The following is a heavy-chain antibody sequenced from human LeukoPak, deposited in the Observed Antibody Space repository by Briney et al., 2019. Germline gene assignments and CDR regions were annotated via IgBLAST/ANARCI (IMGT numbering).Heavy chain of an antibody. CDR1: GLTFSGYY. J-gene: IGHJ5*02. CDR2: ISGDADTI. D-gene: IGHD1-14*01. Sequence: PGGSLRLSCAASGLTFSGYYMSWIRQAPGNGLEWVSYISGDADTIYYPESVKGRFTISRDNAKNSLYLQMNSLRADDTAIYYCARGITTTLSLDPWGQGTLVSVSS. V-gene: IGHV3-11*01. CDR3: ARGITTTLSLDP.